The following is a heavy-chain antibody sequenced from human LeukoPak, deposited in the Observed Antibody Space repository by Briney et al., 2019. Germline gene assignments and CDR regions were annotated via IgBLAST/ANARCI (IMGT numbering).Heavy chain of an antibody. V-gene: IGHV3-74*01. CDR3: IRDFRSADL. CDR2: IYVDGRTT. Sequence: GGSLRLSCVASGFTFSNYWMHWVRQPPGKGLVWVSRIYVDGRTTNYAASVKGRFTISRDNAKNTVYLEMNSLSVEDTATYYCIRDFRSADLWGQGTLVTVTS. CDR1: GFTFSNYW. J-gene: IGHJ5*02.